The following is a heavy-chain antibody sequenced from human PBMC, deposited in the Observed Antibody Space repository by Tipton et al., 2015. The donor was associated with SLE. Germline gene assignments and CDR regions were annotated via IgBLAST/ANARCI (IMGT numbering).Heavy chain of an antibody. Sequence: TLSLTCSVSGGSIGNSYCSWIRQPPGKGLEWIGYIYYGGNTDYNPSLKSRVVISVDTSKNQFSLKLSSVTAADTAVYYCARHRGEQLGGGEYFQHWGQGTLVTVSS. V-gene: IGHV4-59*08. J-gene: IGHJ1*01. CDR2: IYYGGNT. CDR1: GGSIGNSY. CDR3: ARHRGEQLGGGEYFQH. D-gene: IGHD6-6*01.